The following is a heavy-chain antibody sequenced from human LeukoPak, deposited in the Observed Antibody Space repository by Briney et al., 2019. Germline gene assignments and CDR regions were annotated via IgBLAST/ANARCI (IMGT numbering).Heavy chain of an antibody. D-gene: IGHD6-6*01. Sequence: GRSLRPSCAASGFTFDDYAMHWVRQAPGKGLEWVSGISWNSGSIGYADSVKGRFTISRDNAKNSLYLQMNSLRAEDTALYYCAKSSGPTNWFDPWGQGTLVTVSS. V-gene: IGHV3-9*01. CDR2: ISWNSGSI. J-gene: IGHJ5*02. CDR3: AKSSGPTNWFDP. CDR1: GFTFDDYA.